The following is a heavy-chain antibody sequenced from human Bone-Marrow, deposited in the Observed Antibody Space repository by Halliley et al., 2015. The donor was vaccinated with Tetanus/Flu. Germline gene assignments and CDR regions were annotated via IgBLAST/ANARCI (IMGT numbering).Heavy chain of an antibody. D-gene: IGHD6-13*01. CDR2: IYNSGNT. V-gene: IGHV4-59*01. CDR3: ARAYGNSWNGDS. Sequence: TLSLTCNVSGGSINNYYWSWIRQSPRKGLEWIAYIYNSGNTDYNPSLKRRVTISMDTSTRQFSLRLNSVTTADTAVYYCARAYGNSWNGDSWGQGTLVNVSP. J-gene: IGHJ4*02. CDR1: GGSINNYY.